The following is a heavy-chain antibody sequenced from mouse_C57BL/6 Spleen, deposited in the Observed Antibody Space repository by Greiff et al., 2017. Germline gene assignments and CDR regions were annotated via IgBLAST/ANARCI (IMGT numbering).Heavy chain of an antibody. Sequence: QVQLKQPGAELVRPGSSVNLSCKASGYTFTSYWMGWVKHRPGQGLEWIGNIYPSDSETHYNQKFKDNATLTVDKSSSTAYMQLSSLASEDSAVYCCARGYYGSSYYFDYWGQGTTLTVSS. CDR3: ARGYYGSSYYFDY. J-gene: IGHJ2*01. CDR2: IYPSDSET. V-gene: IGHV1-61*01. CDR1: GYTFTSYW. D-gene: IGHD1-1*01.